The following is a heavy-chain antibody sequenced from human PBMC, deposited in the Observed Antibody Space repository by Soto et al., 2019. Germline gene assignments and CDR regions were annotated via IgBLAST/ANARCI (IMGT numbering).Heavy chain of an antibody. CDR2: ISAYNGNT. Sequence: QVQLVQSGAEVKKPGASVKVSCKASGYTFTSYGISWVRQAPGQGLEWMGWISAYNGNTNYAQKLQGRVTMTTDTSTSTAYMELRSLRSDDTAVYYCARVPGLYNWNYVRKTFDYWGQGTLVTVSS. D-gene: IGHD1-7*01. CDR1: GYTFTSYG. CDR3: ARVPGLYNWNYVRKTFDY. V-gene: IGHV1-18*01. J-gene: IGHJ4*02.